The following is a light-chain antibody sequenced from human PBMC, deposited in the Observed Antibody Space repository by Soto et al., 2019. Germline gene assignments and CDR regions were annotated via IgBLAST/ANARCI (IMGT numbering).Light chain of an antibody. J-gene: IGLJ1*01. CDR3: SSYAGSNNFV. V-gene: IGLV2-8*01. Sequence: QSVLTQPPSASGSPGQSVTISCTGTSSDVGGYNYVSWYQQHPGKAPKLMIYEVSKRPSGVPDRFSGSKSGNTASLTVSGLQAEDEADYYCSSYAGSNNFVFGTGTTVTV. CDR2: EVS. CDR1: SSDVGGYNY.